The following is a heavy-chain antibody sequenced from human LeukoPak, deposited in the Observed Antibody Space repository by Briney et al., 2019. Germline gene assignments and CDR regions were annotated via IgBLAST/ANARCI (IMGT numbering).Heavy chain of an antibody. CDR3: ARDSYRVAATGTRAMFGYFDY. CDR1: GYTFTSYD. D-gene: IGHD2-15*01. CDR2: MNPNSGNT. J-gene: IGHJ4*02. V-gene: IGHV1-8*01. Sequence: ASVKVSCKASGYTFTSYDINWVRQATGQGLEWMGWMNPNSGNTGYAQKFQGRVTMTRNTSISTAYMELSSLRSEDTAVYYCARDSYRVAATGTRAMFGYFDYWGRGTLVTVSS.